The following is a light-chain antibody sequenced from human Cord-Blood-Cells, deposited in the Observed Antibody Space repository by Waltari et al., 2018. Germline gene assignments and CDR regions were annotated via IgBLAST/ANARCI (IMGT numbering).Light chain of an antibody. CDR1: QSVSSSY. Sequence: EIVLTQSPGTLSLSPCERPTLSCRASQSVSSSYLAWYQQKPGQAPRLPIYGASSRATGIPDRFSGSGSGTDFTLTISRLEPEDFAVYYCQQYGSSLLTFGGGTKVEIK. J-gene: IGKJ4*01. CDR2: GAS. CDR3: QQYGSSLLT. V-gene: IGKV3-20*01.